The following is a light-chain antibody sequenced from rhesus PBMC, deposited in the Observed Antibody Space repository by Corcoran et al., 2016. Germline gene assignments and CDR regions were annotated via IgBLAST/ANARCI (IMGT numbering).Light chain of an antibody. CDR3: LQSSNWPHS. J-gene: IGKJ2*01. CDR2: VAT. V-gene: IGKV3-24*04. Sequence: EIVMTQSPATLALSPGERATLSCRASQSVSSYLAWYQQKPGQAPRLLISVATSRATGIPDRFSGSGSGTGFHLTLSSLEPEDVGVYFCLQSSNWPHSFGQGTKVEIK. CDR1: QSVSSY.